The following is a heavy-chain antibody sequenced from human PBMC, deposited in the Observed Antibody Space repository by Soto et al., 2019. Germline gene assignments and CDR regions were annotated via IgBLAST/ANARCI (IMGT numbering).Heavy chain of an antibody. J-gene: IGHJ6*02. V-gene: IGHV4-39*01. D-gene: IGHD3-10*01. CDR1: GGSISSSSYY. Sequence: SETLSLTCTVSGGSISSSSYYWGWIRQPPGKGLEWIGSIYYSGSTYYNPSLKSRVTISVDTSKNQFSLKLSSVTAADTAVYYCARRRGYYGSGNYYYGMDVWGQGTTVTVSS. CDR2: IYYSGST. CDR3: ARRRGYYGSGNYYYGMDV.